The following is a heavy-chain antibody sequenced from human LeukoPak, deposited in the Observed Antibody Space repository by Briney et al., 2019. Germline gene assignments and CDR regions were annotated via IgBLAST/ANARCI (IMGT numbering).Heavy chain of an antibody. J-gene: IGHJ4*02. D-gene: IGHD6-13*01. CDR3: ASLSSSFLVDY. V-gene: IGHV3-21*01. CDR2: ISSSSSYI. Sequence: PGGSLRLSCAASGFSLSSHSMSWVRQAPGKGLEWVSSISSSSSYIYYAESVKGRVTVSRDNAKKSLFLQMNSLRAEDTAVYYCASLSSSFLVDYWGQGTLVTVSS. CDR1: GFSLSSHS.